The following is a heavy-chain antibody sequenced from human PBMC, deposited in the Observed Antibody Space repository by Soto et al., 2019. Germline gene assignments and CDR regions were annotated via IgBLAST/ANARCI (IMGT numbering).Heavy chain of an antibody. CDR2: INHSGST. J-gene: IGHJ3*02. CDR3: ARGRGGTYDAFDI. V-gene: IGHV4-34*01. Sequence: KPSETLSLTCAVYGGSFSGYYWSWIRQPPGKGLEWIGEINHSGSTNYNPSLKSRVTISVDTSKNQFSLKLSSVTAADTAVYYCARGRGGTYDAFDIWGQGTLVTVSS. CDR1: GGSFSGYY. D-gene: IGHD1-26*01.